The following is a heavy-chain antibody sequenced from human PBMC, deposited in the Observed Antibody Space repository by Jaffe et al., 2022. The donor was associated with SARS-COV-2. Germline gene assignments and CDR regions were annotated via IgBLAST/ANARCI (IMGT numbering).Heavy chain of an antibody. V-gene: IGHV3-30-3*01. CDR3: ARDLGRMGARDPYYYYGMDV. CDR1: GFTFSSYA. Sequence: QVQLVESGGGVVQPGRSLRLSCAASGFTFSSYAMHWVRQAPGKGLEWVAVISYDGSNKYYADSVKGRFTISRDNSKNTLYLQMNSLRAEDTAVYYCARDLGRMGARDPYYYYGMDVWGQGTTVTVSS. J-gene: IGHJ6*02. CDR2: ISYDGSNK. D-gene: IGHD3-16*01.